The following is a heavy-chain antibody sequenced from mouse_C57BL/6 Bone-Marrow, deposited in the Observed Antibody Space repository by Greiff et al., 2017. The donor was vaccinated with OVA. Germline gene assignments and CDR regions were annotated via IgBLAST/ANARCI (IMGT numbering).Heavy chain of an antibody. CDR1: GFTFSSYA. J-gene: IGHJ3*01. D-gene: IGHD1-1*01. CDR3: ARDCYYGTAWFAY. V-gene: IGHV5-4*01. Sequence: EVNVVESGGGLVKPGGSLKLSCAASGFTFSSYAMSWVSQTPEKRLEWVATISDGGSYTYYPHNVKGRFTIYIDNAKNNLYLQMSHLKSEDTAMYYCARDCYYGTAWFAYWGQGTLVTVSA. CDR2: ISDGGSYT.